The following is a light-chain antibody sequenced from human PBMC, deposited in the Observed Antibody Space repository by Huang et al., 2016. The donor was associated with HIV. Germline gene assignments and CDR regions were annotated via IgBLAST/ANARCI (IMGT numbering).Light chain of an antibody. CDR1: QSLLYSLSKKNY. V-gene: IGKV4-1*01. CDR3: LQYYSVPQT. J-gene: IGKJ1*01. CDR2: CAT. Sequence: DIVMTQSPDSLAVSPGERATINCKSSQSLLYSLSKKNYLAWFQQKPGRPPTLLIYCATTRESGVPDRFSGSGSGTDFTLTINNLQAEDVAVYFCLQYYSVPQTFGHGTKVEIK.